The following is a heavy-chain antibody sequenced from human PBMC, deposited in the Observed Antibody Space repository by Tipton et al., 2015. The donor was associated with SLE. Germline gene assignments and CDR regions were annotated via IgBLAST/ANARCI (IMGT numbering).Heavy chain of an antibody. Sequence: QVQLVQSGPEVKKPGSSVKVSCKASGGTFSSYTIIWVRQAPGQGLEWMGGIIPIFDMADYAQNFQGRVTISTDESTSTAYMELRSLTYEDTAVYYCAREKMFNNSLLNAFDVWGQGTMVTVSS. D-gene: IGHD3-10*02. CDR1: GGTFSSYT. CDR3: AREKMFNNSLLNAFDV. V-gene: IGHV1-69*01. J-gene: IGHJ3*01. CDR2: IIPIFDMA.